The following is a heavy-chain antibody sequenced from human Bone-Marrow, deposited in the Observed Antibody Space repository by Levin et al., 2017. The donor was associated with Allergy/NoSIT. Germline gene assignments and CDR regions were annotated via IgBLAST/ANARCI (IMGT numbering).Heavy chain of an antibody. D-gene: IGHD1-1*01. Sequence: KPGGSLRLSCAASGFTFSDYYMSWIRQAPGKGLEWVSYISGSGSTISYADSVKGRFTISRDNAKNSLYLQMNSLRAEDTAVYYCAREEVYKSPIDYWGQGTLVTVSS. V-gene: IGHV3-11*01. CDR1: GFTFSDYY. CDR2: ISGSGSTI. CDR3: AREEVYKSPIDY. J-gene: IGHJ4*02.